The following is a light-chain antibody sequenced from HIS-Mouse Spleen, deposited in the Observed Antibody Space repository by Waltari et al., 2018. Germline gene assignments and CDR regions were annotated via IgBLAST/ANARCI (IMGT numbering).Light chain of an antibody. Sequence: SYALTQPPSVSVSPGQTARITCSGDAFPKQYAYRYPQKSGQAPVLVIYEDSKRPSGIPERFSGSSSGTMATLTISGAQVEDEADYYCYSTDSSGNHRVFGGGTKLTVL. CDR2: EDS. CDR1: AFPKQY. CDR3: YSTDSSGNHRV. J-gene: IGLJ2*01. V-gene: IGLV3-10*01.